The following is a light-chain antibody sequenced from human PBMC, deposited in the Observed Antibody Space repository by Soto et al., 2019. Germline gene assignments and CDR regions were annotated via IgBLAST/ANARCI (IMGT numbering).Light chain of an antibody. CDR2: EAS. CDR3: QQSYNTPRT. CDR1: KGISTY. J-gene: IGKJ1*01. Sequence: DIQMTQSPSSLSASVGDRVTITCVAGKGISTYLNWYQQKTGKAPKILIYEASSLRSGVPSRFSGSGSWTDFTLTITSLQPEDFATYYCQQSYNTPRTFGQGTKVDIK. V-gene: IGKV1-39*01.